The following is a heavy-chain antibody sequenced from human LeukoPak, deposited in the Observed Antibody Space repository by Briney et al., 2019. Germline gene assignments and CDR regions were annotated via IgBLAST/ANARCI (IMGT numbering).Heavy chain of an antibody. CDR2: IRYDGSNE. Sequence: EGSLRLSCAASGFTLSSYGMHWVRQAPGKGLEWVTFIRYDGSNEYYADSVKGRFTISRDNSKNTLYLQMNSLRTEDTAVYYCARASGLSSSWLNYWGQGTLVTVSS. V-gene: IGHV3-30*02. J-gene: IGHJ4*02. CDR3: ARASGLSSSWLNY. D-gene: IGHD6-13*01. CDR1: GFTLSSYG.